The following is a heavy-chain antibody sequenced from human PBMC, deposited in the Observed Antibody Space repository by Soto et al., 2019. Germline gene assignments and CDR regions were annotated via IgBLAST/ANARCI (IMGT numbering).Heavy chain of an antibody. J-gene: IGHJ5*02. Sequence: ASVKVSCKASGYTFTSYGISWVRQAPGQGLEWMGWISAYNGNTNYAQKLQGRVTMTTDTSTSTAYMELRSLRSDDTAVYYCAWAYCGGDCYTNWFDPWGQGTLVTVSS. CDR2: ISAYNGNT. CDR3: AWAYCGGDCYTNWFDP. D-gene: IGHD2-21*02. V-gene: IGHV1-18*04. CDR1: GYTFTSYG.